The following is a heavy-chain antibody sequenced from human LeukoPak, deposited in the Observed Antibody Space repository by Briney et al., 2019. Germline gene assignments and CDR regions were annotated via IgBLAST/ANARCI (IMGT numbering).Heavy chain of an antibody. Sequence: GGSLRLSCAASGFTFSSYGMRWVRQAPGKGLEWVAVIWYDGSNKYYADSVKGRFTISRDNSKNTLYLQMNSLRAEDTAVYYCARLYTVTSFDYWGQGTLVTVSS. D-gene: IGHD4-17*01. CDR3: ARLYTVTSFDY. CDR1: GFTFSSYG. V-gene: IGHV3-33*01. CDR2: IWYDGSNK. J-gene: IGHJ4*02.